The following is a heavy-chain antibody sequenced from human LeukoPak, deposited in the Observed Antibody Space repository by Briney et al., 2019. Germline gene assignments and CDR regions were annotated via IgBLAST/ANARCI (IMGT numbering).Heavy chain of an antibody. CDR3: ARHDGSGPFDY. CDR2: IYPGDSDT. J-gene: IGHJ4*02. Sequence: GESLKISCKGSGYSFDSQWIGWVRQMPGKGLEWMGIIYPGDSDTKYSPSFEGQVTMSADKSISTAYLQWRSLKASDTAIYYCARHDGSGPFDYWGQGTLVTVSP. D-gene: IGHD1-1*01. CDR1: GYSFDSQW. V-gene: IGHV5-51*01.